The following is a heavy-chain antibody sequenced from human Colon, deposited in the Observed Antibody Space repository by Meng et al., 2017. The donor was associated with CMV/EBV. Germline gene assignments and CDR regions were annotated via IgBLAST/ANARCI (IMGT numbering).Heavy chain of an antibody. CDR3: VRDGRRYSFDY. J-gene: IGHJ4*02. D-gene: IGHD1-14*01. CDR2: AKNRANGYGT. V-gene: IGHV3-72*01. Sequence: GGSLRLSCVTSGFTFTDYYMDWVRQSPGKGLEWVGRAKNRANGYGTEYAASVKGRFAISRDDSNDSLYLQMNSLKNEDTAVYYYVRDGRRYSFDYWGQGTLVTVSS. CDR1: GFTFTDYY.